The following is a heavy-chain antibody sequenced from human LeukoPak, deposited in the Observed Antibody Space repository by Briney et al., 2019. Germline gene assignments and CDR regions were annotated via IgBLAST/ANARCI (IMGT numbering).Heavy chain of an antibody. J-gene: IGHJ4*02. CDR2: IYYSGST. CDR3: ASITMVRGVNY. V-gene: IGHV4-30-4*08. Sequence: SETLSLTCTVSGGSISSGDYYWSWIRQPRGKGLEWIGYIYYSGSTYYNPSLKSRVTISVDTSKNQFSLKLSSVTAADTAVYYCASITMVRGVNYWGQGTLVTVSS. CDR1: GGSISSGDYY. D-gene: IGHD3-10*01.